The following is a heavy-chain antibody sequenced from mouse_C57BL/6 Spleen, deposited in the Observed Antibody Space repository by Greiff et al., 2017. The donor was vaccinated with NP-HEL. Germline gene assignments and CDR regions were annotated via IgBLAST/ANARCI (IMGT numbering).Heavy chain of an antibody. V-gene: IGHV5-4*03. J-gene: IGHJ4*01. CDR1: GFTFSSYA. D-gene: IGHD1-1*01. Sequence: EVKLMESGGGLVKPGGSLKLSCAASGFTFSSYAMSWVRQTPEKRLEWVATISDGGSYTYYPDNVKGRFTISRDNATNNLYLQMSHLKSEDTAMYYCARVGEGYYGGDYAMDYWGQGTSVTVSS. CDR2: ISDGGSYT. CDR3: ARVGEGYYGGDYAMDY.